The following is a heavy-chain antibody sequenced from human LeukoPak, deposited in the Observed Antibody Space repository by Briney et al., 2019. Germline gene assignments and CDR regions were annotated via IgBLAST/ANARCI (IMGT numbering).Heavy chain of an antibody. CDR2: FDPEDGET. CDR1: GYTLTELS. V-gene: IGHV1-24*01. D-gene: IGHD3-10*01. J-gene: IGHJ4*02. Sequence: GASVKVSCKVAGYTLTELSMHWVRRAPGKGREWRGGFDPEDGETIYAQKFQGRVTMTEDTSTDTDYMELSSLRSEDTAVYYCATSSTMVRGIPFDYWGQGTLVTVSS. CDR3: ATSSTMVRGIPFDY.